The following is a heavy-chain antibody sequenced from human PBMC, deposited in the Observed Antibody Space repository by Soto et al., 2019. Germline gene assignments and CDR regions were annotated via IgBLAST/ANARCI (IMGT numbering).Heavy chain of an antibody. Sequence: PSETLSLTCTVSGVSISSGSYIWSWVRQRPGEELVWIGNIYYTGITYYNLFLKSRVAISVDTSKNHFSLTLTSLTAADTAIYYCERLLLTPSTHLDRWGHGTLVTVSS. CDR3: ERLLLTPSTHLDR. J-gene: IGHJ5*02. CDR2: IYYTGIT. CDR1: GVSISSGSYI. V-gene: IGHV4-31*03. D-gene: IGHD2-15*01.